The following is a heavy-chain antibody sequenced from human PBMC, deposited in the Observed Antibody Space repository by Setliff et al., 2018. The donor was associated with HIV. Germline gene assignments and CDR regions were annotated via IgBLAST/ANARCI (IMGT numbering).Heavy chain of an antibody. CDR2: ITSGGST. Sequence: GSLRLSCAASGFSFSNYHMHWVRQAPGRGLEWVSIITSGGSTYYADSAKGRFIISRDNSQNTLYLQMNSLRADDTAIYYCAKGFRPVDTALVSGPTYWGQGIRVTVSS. J-gene: IGHJ4*02. CDR3: AKGFRPVDTALVSGPTY. D-gene: IGHD5-18*01. V-gene: IGHV3-23*01. CDR1: GFSFSNYH.